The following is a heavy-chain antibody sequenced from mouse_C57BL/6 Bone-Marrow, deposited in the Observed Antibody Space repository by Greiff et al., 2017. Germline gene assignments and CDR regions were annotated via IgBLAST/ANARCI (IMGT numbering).Heavy chain of an antibody. D-gene: IGHD1-1*01. Sequence: QVTLKVCGPGILQSSQTLSLTCSFSGFSLSTSGMGVSWIRQPSGKGLEWLAHIYWDDDKRYNPSLKSRLTISKDTSRNQVFLKITSVDTADTATYYCARRAQIYYYGSSYVFHVHYYAMDYWGQGTSVTVSS. CDR2: IYWDDDK. CDR1: GFSLSTSGMG. J-gene: IGHJ4*01. V-gene: IGHV8-12*01. CDR3: ARRAQIYYYGSSYVFHVHYYAMDY.